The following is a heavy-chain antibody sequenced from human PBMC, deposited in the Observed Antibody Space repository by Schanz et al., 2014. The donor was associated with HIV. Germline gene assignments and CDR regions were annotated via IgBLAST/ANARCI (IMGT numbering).Heavy chain of an antibody. CDR3: ARMSPSSTSYGDAFDV. CDR2: MNPNSGYT. J-gene: IGHJ3*01. V-gene: IGHV1-8*01. D-gene: IGHD2-2*01. CDR1: GYTFTSYD. Sequence: QVQLEQSGAEVKKPGASVKVSCKASGYTFTSYDINWVRQATGLGLEWMGWMNPNSGYTGYAQKFQGRVTMTRHTPTSTAYMELSSLRSDDTAVYYCARMSPSSTSYGDAFDVWGQGTMITVSS.